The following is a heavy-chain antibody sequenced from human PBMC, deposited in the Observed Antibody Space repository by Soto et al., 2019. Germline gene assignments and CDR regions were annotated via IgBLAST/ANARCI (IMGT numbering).Heavy chain of an antibody. V-gene: IGHV3-74*01. Sequence: DVQLVQSGGGVVQPGGSLRLSCSGSGFTFGSYWMHWVRQVPGKGLVWVSRINSDGSSIKYADSVKGRFTISRDNAKNTLYLQLTSLGGDDTAIYYSARNPLGLPAFDYWGQGTLVTVSS. D-gene: IGHD2-2*01. CDR2: INSDGSSI. J-gene: IGHJ4*02. CDR3: ARNPLGLPAFDY. CDR1: GFTFGSYW.